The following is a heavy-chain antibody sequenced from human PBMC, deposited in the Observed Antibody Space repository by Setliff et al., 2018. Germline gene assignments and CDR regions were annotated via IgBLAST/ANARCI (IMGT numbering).Heavy chain of an antibody. CDR1: GFNFGGYG. V-gene: IGHV3-30*02. CDR2: TQYDGKKK. Sequence: PGGSLSLSCTASGFNFGGYGMHWVRQAPGKGLEWVSFTQYDGKKKDYADSVKGRFTISRDNSRNTLYLQMNDLRPEDTAMYYCAKDRSGSYKYFFDHGGQGTLVTVSS. J-gene: IGHJ4*02. D-gene: IGHD1-26*01. CDR3: AKDRSGSYKYFFDH.